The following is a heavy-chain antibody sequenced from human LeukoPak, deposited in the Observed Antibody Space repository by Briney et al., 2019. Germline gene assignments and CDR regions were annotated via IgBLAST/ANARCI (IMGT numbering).Heavy chain of an antibody. CDR1: GFTFSNYA. CDR2: ISNRGEDT. V-gene: IGHV3-23*01. D-gene: IGHD1-26*01. J-gene: IGHJ6*02. Sequence: GGSLRVSCAASGFTFSNYAMNWVRQAPGKGLEWVAGISNRGEDTYYTDSVKGRFTISRDNSKSTLFLRMNSLRVGDTALYYCAKTASGYEGMDVWGQGTMVTVSS. CDR3: AKTASGYEGMDV.